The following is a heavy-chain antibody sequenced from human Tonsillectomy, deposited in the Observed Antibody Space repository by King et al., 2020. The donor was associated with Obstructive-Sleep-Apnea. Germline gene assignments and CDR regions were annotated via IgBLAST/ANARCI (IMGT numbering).Heavy chain of an antibody. Sequence: QLVQSGAEVKRPGESLKISCKGAGYRCTSYWIGWVRKMPGNGLEWMGVISPDASDTRYSPSFQGQVTISADKSISTAYLQWCSLKASDTAMYYCARQGGYCSGGSCYLDYWGQGTLVTVSS. CDR2: ISPDASDT. J-gene: IGHJ4*02. CDR3: ARQGGYCSGGSCYLDY. V-gene: IGHV5-51*01. CDR1: GYRCTSYW. D-gene: IGHD2-15*01.